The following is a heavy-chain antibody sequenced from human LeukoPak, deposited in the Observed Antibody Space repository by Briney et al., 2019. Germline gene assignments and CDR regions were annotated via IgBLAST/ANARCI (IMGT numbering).Heavy chain of an antibody. CDR2: ISGSGGST. CDR1: GFTFSSYA. CDR3: AKATGNTGYYGRYYFDY. Sequence: GGSLRLSCAASGFTFSSYAMSWVRQAPGKGLEWVSTISGSGGSTYYADSVKGRFTVSRDNSKNTLYLQMNSLRAEDTAVYYCAKATGNTGYYGRYYFDYWGQGTLVTVSS. D-gene: IGHD3-9*01. J-gene: IGHJ4*02. V-gene: IGHV3-23*01.